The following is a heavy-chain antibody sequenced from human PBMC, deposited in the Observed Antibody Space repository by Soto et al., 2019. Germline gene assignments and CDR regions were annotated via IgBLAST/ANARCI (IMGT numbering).Heavy chain of an antibody. Sequence: EVQLLESGGGFVQPGGSLRLSCVVSGFMFRDYPMGWVRQAPGKGLEWVSATTATGGSTFYADSVTGRFTISRDNSISTLYLPMNHLRVEDAAVYSCAQRSIITGGAFDRWGQGTMVTVS. V-gene: IGHV3-23*01. CDR2: TTATGGST. CDR1: GFMFRDYP. D-gene: IGHD3-3*02. J-gene: IGHJ3*02. CDR3: AQRSIITGGAFDR.